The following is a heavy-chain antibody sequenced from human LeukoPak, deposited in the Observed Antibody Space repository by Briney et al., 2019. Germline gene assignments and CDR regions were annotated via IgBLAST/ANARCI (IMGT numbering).Heavy chain of an antibody. J-gene: IGHJ5*02. D-gene: IGHD2-2*01. CDR3: ARDPAYHLLSDNWFDP. CDR1: GFTFSSYS. V-gene: IGHV3-21*01. CDR2: ISSSSSYI. Sequence: PGGSLRLSCAASGFTFSSYSMNWVRQAPGKGLEWVSSISSSSSYIYYADSVKGRFTISRDNAKNSLYLQMNSLRAEDTAVYYCARDPAYHLLSDNWFDPWGQGTLVTVSS.